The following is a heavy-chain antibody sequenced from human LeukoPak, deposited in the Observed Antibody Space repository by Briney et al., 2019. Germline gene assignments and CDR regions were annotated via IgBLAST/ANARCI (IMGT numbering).Heavy chain of an antibody. CDR1: GFTFTSSA. J-gene: IGHJ4*02. CDR3: AADNGIAVAGSLDY. Sequence: SVKVSCKASGFTFTSSAMQWVRQARGQRLEWIGWIVVGSGNTNYAQKFQERVTITRDMSTSTAYMELSSLRSEDTAVYYCAADNGIAVAGSLDYWGQGTLVTVSS. D-gene: IGHD6-19*01. V-gene: IGHV1-58*02. CDR2: IVVGSGNT.